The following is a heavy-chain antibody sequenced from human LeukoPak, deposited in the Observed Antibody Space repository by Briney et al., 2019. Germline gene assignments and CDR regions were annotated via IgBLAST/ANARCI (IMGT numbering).Heavy chain of an antibody. CDR2: INHNGST. D-gene: IGHD6-13*01. J-gene: IGHJ4*02. CDR3: ASSTGIAAAGTIGY. V-gene: IGHV4-34*01. CDR1: GGSFSGYY. Sequence: SETLSLTCAVYGGSFSGYYWSWIRQPPGKGLEWIGEINHNGSTNYNPSLKSRVTISVDTSKNQFSLKLSSVTAADTAVYYCASSTGIAAAGTIGYWGQGTLVTVSS.